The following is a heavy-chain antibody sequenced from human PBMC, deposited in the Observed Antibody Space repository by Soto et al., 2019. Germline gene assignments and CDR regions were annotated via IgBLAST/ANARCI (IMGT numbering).Heavy chain of an antibody. D-gene: IGHD6-19*01. Sequence: SETLSLTCTVSGGSISSYHWSWIRQPPGKGLEWIGYIYYNGRTNYNPSLKSRVTMSVDTSKNQFSLRLGSVTAADTAVYYCARQGLQWLPEGRDYFDYWGQGTLVTVSS. CDR1: GGSISSYH. V-gene: IGHV4-59*08. CDR2: IYYNGRT. CDR3: ARQGLQWLPEGRDYFDY. J-gene: IGHJ4*02.